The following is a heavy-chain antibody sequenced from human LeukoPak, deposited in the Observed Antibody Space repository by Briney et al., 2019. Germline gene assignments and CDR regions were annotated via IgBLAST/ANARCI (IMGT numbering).Heavy chain of an antibody. J-gene: IGHJ3*01. CDR3: TGSGGNSC. V-gene: IGHV3-74*01. D-gene: IGHD6-19*01. CDR1: GFTLSGNS. Sequence: PGGSLRLSCAASGFTLSGNSMNWVRQAPGKGLVWVSTSYADGSTSYADSVKGRFTISRDNAKNTVYLQMNSLRGEDTAVYYCTGSGGNSCWGQGTMVTVSS. CDR2: SYADGST.